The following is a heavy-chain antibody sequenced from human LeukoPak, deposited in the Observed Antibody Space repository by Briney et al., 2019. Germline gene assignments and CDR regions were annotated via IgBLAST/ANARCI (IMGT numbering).Heavy chain of an antibody. CDR1: GFTFSSYS. Sequence: GGSLRLSCAASGFTFSSYSMNWVRQAPGKGLEWVSSISSSSSYIYYADSVKGRFTISRDNSKNTLYLQMNSLRAEDTAVYYCAKDPGFDYWGQGTLVTVSS. CDR2: ISSSSSYI. CDR3: AKDPGFDY. V-gene: IGHV3-21*04. D-gene: IGHD7-27*01. J-gene: IGHJ4*02.